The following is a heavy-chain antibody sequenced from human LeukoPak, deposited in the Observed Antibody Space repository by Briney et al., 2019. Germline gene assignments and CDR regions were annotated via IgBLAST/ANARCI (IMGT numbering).Heavy chain of an antibody. CDR2: ISGSGGST. CDR1: GFTFGGYA. Sequence: GGSLRLSCAASGFTFGGYAMSWVRQAPGKGLGRVSAISGSGGSTYYADSVKGRFTISRDNSKNTLYLQMNSLRAEDTALYYCAKELSPGYWYFDLWGRGTLVTVSS. J-gene: IGHJ2*01. V-gene: IGHV3-23*01. D-gene: IGHD7-27*01. CDR3: AKELSPGYWYFDL.